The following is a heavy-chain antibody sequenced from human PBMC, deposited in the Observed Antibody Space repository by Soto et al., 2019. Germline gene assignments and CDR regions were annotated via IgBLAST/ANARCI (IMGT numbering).Heavy chain of an antibody. CDR3: ARDYYDSSAIPDAFDI. CDR1: GYTFTSYD. Sequence: ASVKVSCKASGYTFTSYDINWVRQATGQGLEWMGIINPSGGSTSYAQKFQGRVTMTRDTSTSTAYMELSSLRSEDTAVYYCARDYYDSSAIPDAFDIWGQGTMVTVSS. J-gene: IGHJ3*02. CDR2: INPSGGST. V-gene: IGHV1-46*01. D-gene: IGHD3-22*01.